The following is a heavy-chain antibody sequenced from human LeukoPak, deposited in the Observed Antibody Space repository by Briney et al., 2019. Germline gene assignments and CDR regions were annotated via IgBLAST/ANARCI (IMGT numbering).Heavy chain of an antibody. V-gene: IGHV1-18*01. J-gene: IGHJ3*02. CDR1: GYTFTGYG. CDR2: ISAYNGNT. CDR3: ARVNSSGLDAFDI. D-gene: IGHD3-22*01. Sequence: ASVKLSCKASGYTFTGYGISWVRQAPGQGLEWMGWISAYNGNTNYAQKLQGRVTMTTDTSTSTAYMELRSLRSDDTAVYYCARVNSSGLDAFDIWGQGTMVTVSS.